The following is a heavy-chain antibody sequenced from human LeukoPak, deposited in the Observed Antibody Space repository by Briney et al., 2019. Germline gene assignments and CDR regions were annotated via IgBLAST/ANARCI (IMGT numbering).Heavy chain of an antibody. J-gene: IGHJ4*02. Sequence: SQTLSLTCNVSGGSISSYYWSWIRQPPGKGLEWIGYIYSSGSTNYNPSLKSRVTISVDTSKNQFSLKLSSVTAADTAVYYCARVGGSGSYYNAFDYWGQGTLVTVSS. V-gene: IGHV4-59*08. CDR1: GGSISSYY. CDR3: ARVGGSGSYYNAFDY. CDR2: IYSSGST. D-gene: IGHD3-10*01.